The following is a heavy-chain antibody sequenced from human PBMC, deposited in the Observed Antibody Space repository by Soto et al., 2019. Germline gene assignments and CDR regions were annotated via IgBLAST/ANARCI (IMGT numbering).Heavy chain of an antibody. Sequence: VESLKISCKGSGYIFMNWWISWVLEMPVKGLEYMGIIYPSDSQTRYSPSFQGQVTISADKSISTAYLQWSSLKASDTAIYYCARHGFYGDYSSNYFDPWGQGTLVTVSS. CDR2: IYPSDSQT. D-gene: IGHD4-17*01. CDR3: ARHGFYGDYSSNYFDP. J-gene: IGHJ5*02. V-gene: IGHV5-51*01. CDR1: GYIFMNWW.